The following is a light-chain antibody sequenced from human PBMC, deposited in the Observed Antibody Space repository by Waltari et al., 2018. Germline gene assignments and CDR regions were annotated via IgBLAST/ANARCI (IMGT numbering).Light chain of an antibody. CDR2: EVS. J-gene: IGLJ1*01. CDR1: SSDIGAYNH. V-gene: IGLV2-14*01. Sequence: QSALTQPASVSGSPGQSIAISCTGTSSDIGAYNHVYWYQQHPGKAPKLIIYEVSNRPSGVSTRFSGSKSGNTASLTISVLQAEDEADYYCNSFTTSATHVFGTGTKVSVL. CDR3: NSFTTSATHV.